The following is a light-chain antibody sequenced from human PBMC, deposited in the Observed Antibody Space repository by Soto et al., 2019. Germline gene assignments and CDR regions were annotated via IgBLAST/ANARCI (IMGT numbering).Light chain of an antibody. Sequence: QSALTQPPSVSAAPGQTVTISCSGSSSNIENNYVSWYQQLPGTAPKLLIYENNKRPSDIPDRFSGSKSGTSATLGITGLQTGDEADYYCGTWDSSLSAGVFGGGTKLTVL. V-gene: IGLV1-51*02. CDR1: SSNIENNY. J-gene: IGLJ3*02. CDR3: GTWDSSLSAGV. CDR2: ENN.